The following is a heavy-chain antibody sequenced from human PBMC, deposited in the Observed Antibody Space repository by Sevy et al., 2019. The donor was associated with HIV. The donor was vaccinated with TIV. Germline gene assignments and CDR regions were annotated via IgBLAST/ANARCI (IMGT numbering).Heavy chain of an antibody. V-gene: IGHV3-15*01. Sequence: GESLKISCAASGFTFNNAWMSWVRQAPGKGLEWVGRIKSKTDGGTTDYAAPVKGRFTISRDDSKNTLYLQMNSLKSEDTAVYYCTAGGVVTGFYYYYGMDVWGQGTTVTVSS. CDR3: TAGGVVTGFYYYYGMDV. J-gene: IGHJ6*02. CDR1: GFTFNNAW. D-gene: IGHD3-3*01. CDR2: IKSKTDGGTT.